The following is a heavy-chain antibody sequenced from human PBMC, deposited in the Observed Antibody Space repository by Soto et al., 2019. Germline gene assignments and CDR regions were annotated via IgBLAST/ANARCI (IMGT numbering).Heavy chain of an antibody. Sequence: SETLSLTCTVSGGSISSGGYYWSWIRQHPGKGLEWIGYIYYSGSTYYNPSLKSRVTISVDTSKNQFSLKLSSVTAADTAVYYCARVTWGDYGDYVEGIYGMDVWGQGTTVTVSS. CDR3: ARVTWGDYGDYVEGIYGMDV. V-gene: IGHV4-31*03. CDR1: GGSISSGGYY. CDR2: IYYSGST. D-gene: IGHD4-17*01. J-gene: IGHJ6*02.